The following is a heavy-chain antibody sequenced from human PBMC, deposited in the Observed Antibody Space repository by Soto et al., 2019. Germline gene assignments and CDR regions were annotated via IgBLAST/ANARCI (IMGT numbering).Heavy chain of an antibody. Sequence: QVQLVESGGGVVQPGRSLRLSCAASGFTFSSYAMHWVRQAPGKGLEWVAVISYDGSNKYYADSVKGRFTISRDNSKNTQYLQMNSLRAEDTAVYYCARVAVEMATIHVFDYWGHGTLVTVSS. CDR1: GFTFSSYA. CDR2: ISYDGSNK. J-gene: IGHJ4*01. D-gene: IGHD5-12*01. CDR3: ARVAVEMATIHVFDY. V-gene: IGHV3-30-3*01.